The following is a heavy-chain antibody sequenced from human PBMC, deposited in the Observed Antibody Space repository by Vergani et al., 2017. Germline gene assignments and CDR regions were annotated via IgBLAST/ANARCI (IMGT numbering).Heavy chain of an antibody. CDR1: GYTFTGYY. Sequence: QVQLVQSGAEVKKPGASVKVSCKASGYTFTGYYMHWVRQAPGQGLEWMGWINPNSGGTNYAQKFQGRVTMTRNTSISTAYMELSSLRSEDTAVYYCARAQGHGSGSSYNYYYGMDVWGQGTTVTVSS. CDR2: INPNSGGT. V-gene: IGHV1-2*02. CDR3: ARAQGHGSGSSYNYYYGMDV. D-gene: IGHD3-10*01. J-gene: IGHJ6*02.